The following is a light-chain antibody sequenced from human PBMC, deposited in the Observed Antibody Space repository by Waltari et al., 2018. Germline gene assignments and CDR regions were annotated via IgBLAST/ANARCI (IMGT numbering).Light chain of an antibody. CDR3: QSADSSGTYHVV. Sequence: QPPSVSVSPGQTARITCSGDALPKQYAYWYQQKPGQAPVLVIYKDSERPSGIPERFSGSSSGTTVTLTISGVQAEDEADYYCQSADSSGTYHVVFGGGTKLTVL. V-gene: IGLV3-25*03. J-gene: IGLJ2*01. CDR2: KDS. CDR1: ALPKQY.